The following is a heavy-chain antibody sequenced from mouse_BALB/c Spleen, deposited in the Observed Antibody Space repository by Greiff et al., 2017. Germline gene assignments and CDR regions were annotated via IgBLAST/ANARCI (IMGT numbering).Heavy chain of an antibody. J-gene: IGHJ3*01. Sequence: EVQLVESGGGLVKPGGSLKLSCAASGFTFSSYAMSWVRQTPEKRLEWVASISSGGSTYYPDSVKGRFTISRDNARNILYLQMSSLRSEDTAMYYCARGYDYDGFVYWGQGTLVTVSA. CDR2: ISSGGST. V-gene: IGHV5-6-5*01. CDR1: GFTFSSYA. CDR3: ARGYDYDGFVY. D-gene: IGHD2-4*01.